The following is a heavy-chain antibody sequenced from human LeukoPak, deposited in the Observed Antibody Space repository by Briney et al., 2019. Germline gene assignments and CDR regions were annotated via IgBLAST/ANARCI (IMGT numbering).Heavy chain of an antibody. CDR2: ISWNSGSI. V-gene: IGHV3-9*01. J-gene: IGHJ4*02. CDR3: AKAYYESGGYYSGPLDY. Sequence: PGRSLRLSCAASGFTFNNYAMHWVRQTPGKGLEWVSGISWNSGSIGYADSVKGRFTISRDNAKNSLYLQMNSLRAEDTALYYCAKAYYESGGYYSGPLDYWGQGTLVTVSS. CDR1: GFTFNNYA. D-gene: IGHD3-22*01.